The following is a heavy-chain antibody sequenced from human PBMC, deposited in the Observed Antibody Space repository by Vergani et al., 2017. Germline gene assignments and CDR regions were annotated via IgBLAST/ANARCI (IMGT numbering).Heavy chain of an antibody. CDR2: ISSSSSYI. J-gene: IGHJ3*02. V-gene: IGHV3-21*05. CDR3: AKVAMRWLQWGGAFDI. Sequence: EVQLVESGGGLVQPGGSLRLSCAASGFTFSSYSMNWVRQAPGKGLEWGSYISSSSSYIYYAESVKGRFTISRDNAKNSLYLQMNSLRAEDTAVYYCAKVAMRWLQWGGAFDIWGQGTMVTVSS. CDR1: GFTFSSYS. D-gene: IGHD5-24*01.